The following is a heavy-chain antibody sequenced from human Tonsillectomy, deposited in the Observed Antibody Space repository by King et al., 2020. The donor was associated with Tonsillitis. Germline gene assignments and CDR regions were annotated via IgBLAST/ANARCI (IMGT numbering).Heavy chain of an antibody. D-gene: IGHD1-26*01. CDR3: ARGPESGSLYGFDR. CDR1: GASISSFY. J-gene: IGHJ5*02. Sequence: QLQESGPGLVKPSETLSLTCAVSGASISSFYWSWIRLLPEKGLEWIGFISNIGTTNYNPSLKSRVTISLDTSRNRFSLRMTSMTAADTAIYYCARGPESGSLYGFDRWGQGTLVTVSS. CDR2: ISNIGTT. V-gene: IGHV4-59*08.